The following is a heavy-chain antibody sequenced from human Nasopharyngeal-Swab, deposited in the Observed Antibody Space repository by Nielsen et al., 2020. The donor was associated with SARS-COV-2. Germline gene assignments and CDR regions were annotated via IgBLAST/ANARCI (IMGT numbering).Heavy chain of an antibody. CDR2: ISAYNGNT. D-gene: IGHD1-1*01. CDR1: VYTFTSYG. V-gene: IGHV1-18*01. CDR3: SRPGPRDAFDI. Sequence: SVTVSCKASVYTFTSYGISWVRQPPVQGLEWMGWISAYNGNTKYAQKLQGRVTMTTDTSTSTAYMELRSLRSDDTAVYYWSRPGPRDAFDIWGQGTMVTVSS. J-gene: IGHJ3*02.